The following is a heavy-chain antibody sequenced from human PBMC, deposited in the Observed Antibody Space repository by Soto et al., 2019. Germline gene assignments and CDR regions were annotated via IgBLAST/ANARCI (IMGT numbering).Heavy chain of an antibody. Sequence: PGGSRRLSCVASGFSLANYPLNWVRQTPGKGLEWISYSSPRGDTIYYADSVDGRFTISIDNSRNSLSLHMSSLRDEDSALYYCAKGPHTNVGWPYYFESWGQGVPVTVSS. D-gene: IGHD6-19*01. V-gene: IGHV3-48*02. CDR1: GFSLANYP. J-gene: IGHJ4*02. CDR2: SSPRGDTI. CDR3: AKGPHTNVGWPYYFES.